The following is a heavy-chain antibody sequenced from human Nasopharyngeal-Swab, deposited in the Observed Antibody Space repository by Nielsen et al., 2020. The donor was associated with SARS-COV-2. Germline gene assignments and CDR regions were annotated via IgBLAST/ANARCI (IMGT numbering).Heavy chain of an antibody. CDR2: MNPNSDNT. D-gene: IGHD3-10*01. Sequence: ASVKVSCKASGYTFTSYDINWVRQATGQGLEWMGWMNPNSDNTGYAQKFQGRVTITRNTSISTAYMELSSLRSEDTAVYYCARVSEKWFGELLGHYYYGMDVWGQGTTVTVSS. J-gene: IGHJ6*02. CDR3: ARVSEKWFGELLGHYYYGMDV. V-gene: IGHV1-8*03. CDR1: GYTFTSYD.